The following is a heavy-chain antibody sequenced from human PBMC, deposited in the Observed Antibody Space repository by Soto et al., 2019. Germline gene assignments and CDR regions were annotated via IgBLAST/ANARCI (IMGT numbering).Heavy chain of an antibody. V-gene: IGHV3-30-3*01. D-gene: IGHD5-12*01. J-gene: IGHJ4*02. CDR2: ISYDGSNK. CDR3: ARVEMATITYDY. Sequence: QVQLVESGGGVVQPGRSLRLSCAASGFTFSSYAMHWVRQAPGKGLEWVAVISYDGSNKYYADSVKGRFTISRDNSKNARYLQMNSLRAEDTAVYYCARVEMATITYDYWGQGTLVTVSS. CDR1: GFTFSSYA.